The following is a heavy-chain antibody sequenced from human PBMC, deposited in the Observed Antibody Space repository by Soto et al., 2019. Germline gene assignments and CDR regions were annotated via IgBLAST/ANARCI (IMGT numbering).Heavy chain of an antibody. V-gene: IGHV3-23*01. CDR1: GFTFTIIA. J-gene: IGHJ4*02. Sequence: GGSLRLSCTSSGFTFTIIALILFVQSPGKGLEWFSVLFVSGGSIYYADSVKGRFTISRDNSMNTLYLQMNTLIAEDTAIYYCAKVSSSWYAGFFDLWGQGT. D-gene: IGHD6-13*01. CDR3: AKVSSSWYAGFFDL. CDR2: LFVSGGSI.